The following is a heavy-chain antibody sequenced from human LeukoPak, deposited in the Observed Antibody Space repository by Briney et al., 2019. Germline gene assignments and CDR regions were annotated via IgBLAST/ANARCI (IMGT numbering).Heavy chain of an antibody. CDR3: AKDAQRGFDYSNSLEY. V-gene: IGHV3-33*06. CDR2: IWSDKSNR. J-gene: IGHJ4*02. D-gene: IGHD4-11*01. Sequence: GGSLRLSCAASGFIFNHHAMHWVRQAPGKGLEWVAVIWSDKSNRFYGDSVRGRFTISRDDSRKTVYLQMEGMAAEDTAIYYCAKDAQRGFDYSNSLEYWGQGALVTVAS. CDR1: GFIFNHHA.